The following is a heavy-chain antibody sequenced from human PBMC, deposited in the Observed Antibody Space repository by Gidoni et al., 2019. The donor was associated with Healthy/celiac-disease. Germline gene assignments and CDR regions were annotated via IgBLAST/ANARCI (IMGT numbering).Heavy chain of an antibody. CDR1: GGSISSYY. CDR3: ARGGDFWSGPDIDY. D-gene: IGHD3-3*01. Sequence: QVQLQESVPGLVKPSETLSLTCTVSGGSISSYYWSWIRQPPGKGLEWIGYIYYSGSTNYNPSLKSRVTISVDTSKNQCSLKLSSVTAADTAVYYCARGGDFWSGPDIDYWGQGTLVTVSS. V-gene: IGHV4-59*01. CDR2: IYYSGST. J-gene: IGHJ4*02.